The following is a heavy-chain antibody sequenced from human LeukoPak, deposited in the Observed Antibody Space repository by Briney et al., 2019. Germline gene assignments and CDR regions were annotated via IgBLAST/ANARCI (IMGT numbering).Heavy chain of an antibody. Sequence: ASVKVSCKASGYTFTSYGISWVRQAPGQGLEWVGWISAYNGNTNYEQKLQGTVTMTEDTSTDTAYMELSSLRSEDTAVYYCATDPIAVAGTGYWGQGTLVTVSS. D-gene: IGHD6-19*01. J-gene: IGHJ4*02. CDR1: GYTFTSYG. CDR2: ISAYNGNT. V-gene: IGHV1-18*01. CDR3: ATDPIAVAGTGY.